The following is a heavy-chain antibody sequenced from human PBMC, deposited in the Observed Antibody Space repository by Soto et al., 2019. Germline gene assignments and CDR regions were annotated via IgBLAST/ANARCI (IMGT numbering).Heavy chain of an antibody. V-gene: IGHV3-30*03. CDR1: GFTVSTYG. CDR2: ISRDGGTK. D-gene: IGHD2-8*02. J-gene: IGHJ4*02. Sequence: QVQLVESGGGVVQPGRSLRLSCAVSGFTVSTYGMHWVRQAPGKGLEWGAVISRDGGTKYYADSVKGRFTISRDNSRNTLFLDMNSLRGDDMAVYYCTGEVASGYWGQGTLVTVSS. CDR3: TGEVASGY.